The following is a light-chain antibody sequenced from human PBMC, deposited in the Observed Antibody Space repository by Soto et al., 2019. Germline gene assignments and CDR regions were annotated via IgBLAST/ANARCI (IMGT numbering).Light chain of an antibody. CDR2: GVF. Sequence: SALTQPASVSGSPGQSITISCTGTSSDVGGYNYVSWYQQHPGTAPKLVIYGVFNRPSGISTRFSGSRSGNTASLTISGLQAEDEAEYYCNSYTASSTFVFGTGTKLTVL. J-gene: IGLJ1*01. V-gene: IGLV2-14*01. CDR1: SSDVGGYNY. CDR3: NSYTASSTFV.